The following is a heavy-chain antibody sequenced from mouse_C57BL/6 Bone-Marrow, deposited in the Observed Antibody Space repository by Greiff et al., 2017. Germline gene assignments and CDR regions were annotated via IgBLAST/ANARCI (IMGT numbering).Heavy chain of an antibody. Sequence: EVQLQQSGPELVKPGASVKISCKASGYTFTDYYMNWVKQSHGKSLEWIGDINPNNVGTSYNQQFKGKATLTVDKSSSTAYIELRSLTSEDSAVYYCASFYYYGPNWYFDVWGTGTTVTVSS. CDR1: GYTFTDYY. J-gene: IGHJ1*03. CDR2: INPNNVGT. V-gene: IGHV1-26*01. CDR3: ASFYYYGPNWYFDV. D-gene: IGHD1-1*01.